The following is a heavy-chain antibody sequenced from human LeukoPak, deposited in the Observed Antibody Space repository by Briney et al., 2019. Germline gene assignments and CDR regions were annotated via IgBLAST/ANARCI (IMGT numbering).Heavy chain of an antibody. Sequence: SVKVSCKASGFTFTSSAMQWVRQARGQRLEWIGWIVVGSGNTNYAQKFQERVTITRDMSTGTAYMELSSLRSEDTAVYYCAARDQWYSGYDGYYFDYWGQGTLVTVSS. D-gene: IGHD5-12*01. CDR2: IVVGSGNT. V-gene: IGHV1-58*02. J-gene: IGHJ4*02. CDR3: AARDQWYSGYDGYYFDY. CDR1: GFTFTSSA.